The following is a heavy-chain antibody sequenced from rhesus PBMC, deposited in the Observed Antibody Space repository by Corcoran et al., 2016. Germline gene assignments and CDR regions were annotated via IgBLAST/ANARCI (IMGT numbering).Heavy chain of an antibody. J-gene: IGHJ4*01. V-gene: IGHV3-54*02. CDR1: GFTFSSYG. D-gene: IGHD2-8*01. Sequence: EVQLVESGGGLVQPGGSLRLSCAASGFTFSSYGMHWVRQAPGKGLVWVAVISYDGSKKDYADCVKDRCNISRDNSNNMLYLQMNNLKLEDAAVYYCVGGYCSGGVCYAFDYWGQGVLVTVSS. CDR3: VGGYCSGGVCYAFDY. CDR2: ISYDGSKK.